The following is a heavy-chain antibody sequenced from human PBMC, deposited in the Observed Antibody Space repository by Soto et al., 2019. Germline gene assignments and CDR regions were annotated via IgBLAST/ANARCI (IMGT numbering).Heavy chain of an antibody. V-gene: IGHV3-33*01. D-gene: IGHD7-27*01. CDR1: GFTFSKYG. CDR2: IWNDGIRK. CDR3: ARDDDNVANALDY. Sequence: PGGSLRLSCAASGFTFSKYGMHWVRQAPGKGLEWVALIWNDGIRKVYVDSVKGRFTISRDNSKNTLDLQMNNLRDEDTAVYYCARDDDNVANALDYCGPGPLVTV. J-gene: IGHJ4*02.